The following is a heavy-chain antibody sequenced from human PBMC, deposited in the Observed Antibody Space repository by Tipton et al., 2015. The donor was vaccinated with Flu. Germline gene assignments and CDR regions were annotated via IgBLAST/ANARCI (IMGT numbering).Heavy chain of an antibody. D-gene: IGHD6-13*01. CDR2: IYYSGST. V-gene: IGHV4-39*07. CDR3: ARAPPYSSSWYSFDY. Sequence: TLSLTRTVSGGSISSSSYYWGWIRQPPGKGLEWIGSIYYSGSTYYNPSLKSRVTISVDTSKNQFSLKLSSVTAADTAVYYCARAPPYSSSWYSFDYWGQGTLVTVSS. J-gene: IGHJ4*02. CDR1: GGSISSSSYY.